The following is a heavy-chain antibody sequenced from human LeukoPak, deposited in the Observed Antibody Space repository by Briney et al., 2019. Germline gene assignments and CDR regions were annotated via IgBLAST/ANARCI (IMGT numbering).Heavy chain of an antibody. D-gene: IGHD2-15*01. J-gene: IGHJ4*02. CDR2: SRDKASRYTT. V-gene: IGHV3-72*01. CDR1: GVTSSDHY. CDR3: ARGVCSGGTCYSGTH. Sequence: GGSLRLSCAASGVTSSDHYMDWIRQAPATGLEWVGSSRDKASRYTTDYAASEERRFISSRDDLKNSLYLQLNILTPEATAVYYCARGVCSGGTCYSGTHWGEGTLVTVSS.